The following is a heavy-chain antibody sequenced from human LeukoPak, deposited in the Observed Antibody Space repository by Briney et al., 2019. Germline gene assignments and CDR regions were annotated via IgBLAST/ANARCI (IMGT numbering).Heavy chain of an antibody. CDR1: GFTVSSNY. CDR2: ISGSGGST. CDR3: AKFYSSSWYYFDY. D-gene: IGHD6-13*01. J-gene: IGHJ4*02. Sequence: PGGSLRLSCAASGFTVSSNYMSWVRQAPGKGLEWVSAISGSGGSTYYADSVKGRFTISRDNSKNTLYLQMNSLRAEDTAVYYCAKFYSSSWYYFDYWGQGTLVTVSS. V-gene: IGHV3-23*01.